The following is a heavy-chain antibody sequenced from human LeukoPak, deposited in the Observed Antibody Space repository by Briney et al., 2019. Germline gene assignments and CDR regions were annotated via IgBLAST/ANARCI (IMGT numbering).Heavy chain of an antibody. J-gene: IGHJ4*02. CDR3: VTGQWLVPVSY. D-gene: IGHD6-19*01. CDR2: INHSGST. CDR1: GGSFSGYY. V-gene: IGHV4-34*01. Sequence: SETLSLTCAVYGGSFSGYYWSWIRQPPGKGLEWIGEINHSGSTNYNPSLKSRVTISVDASKNQFSLKLSSVTAADTAVYYCVTGQWLVPVSYWGQGTLVTVSS.